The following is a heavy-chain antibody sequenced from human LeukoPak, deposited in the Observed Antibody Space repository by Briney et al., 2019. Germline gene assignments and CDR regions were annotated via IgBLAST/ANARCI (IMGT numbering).Heavy chain of an antibody. CDR2: IRYDGSNK. D-gene: IGHD5-12*01. J-gene: IGHJ6*03. CDR3: AKGKYSGYDEYYYYMDV. V-gene: IGHV3-30*02. Sequence: GGSLRLSCAASGFTFSSYGMHWVRQAPGKGLEWVAFIRYDGSNKYYADSVKGRFTISRDNSKNTLYLQMNSLRAEDTAVYYCAKGKYSGYDEYYYYMDVWGTGTTVTVSS. CDR1: GFTFSSYG.